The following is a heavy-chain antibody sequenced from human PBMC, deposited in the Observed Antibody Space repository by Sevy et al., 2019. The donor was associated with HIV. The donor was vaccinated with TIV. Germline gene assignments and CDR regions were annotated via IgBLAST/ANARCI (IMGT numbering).Heavy chain of an antibody. J-gene: IGHJ4*02. V-gene: IGHV3-7*03. CDR2: IKGDGSDK. Sequence: GGSLRLSCAASGFTFSANWMNWVRQAPGKGLEWMANIKGDGSDKHYVDSVEGRFTISRDNSKSSVYLQMNNLRPEDTAVYYCAREGCTKPHDYWGQGTLVTVSS. D-gene: IGHD2-8*01. CDR3: AREGCTKPHDY. CDR1: GFTFSANW.